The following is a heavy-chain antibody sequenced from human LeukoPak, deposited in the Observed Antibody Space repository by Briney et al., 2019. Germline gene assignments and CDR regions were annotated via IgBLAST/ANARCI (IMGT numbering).Heavy chain of an antibody. Sequence: GESLKISCKDSGHSFTSYWISWVRQMPGKGGERMGRIDTSDSYTNYRPSFQGHVTISVDKSISTAYLQWTSLKSSDSAMYYCARRGYYYYGMDVWGQGTTVTVSS. J-gene: IGHJ6*02. CDR1: GHSFTSYW. D-gene: IGHD3-10*01. V-gene: IGHV5-10-1*01. CDR2: IDTSDSYT. CDR3: ARRGYYYYGMDV.